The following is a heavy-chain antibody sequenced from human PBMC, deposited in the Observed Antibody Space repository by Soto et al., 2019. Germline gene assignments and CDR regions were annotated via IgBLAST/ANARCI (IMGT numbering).Heavy chain of an antibody. D-gene: IGHD3-10*01. CDR3: ATSYGSGYRAFDF. V-gene: IGHV1-69*02. Sequence: ASVKVSCKASGDTFNFYTINWVRQAPGLGLEWMGRFNPILTMSNYAQKFEGRVTITADKSTSTAYMELSRLRSEDTAMYYCATSYGSGYRAFDFWGQGALVTVSS. CDR1: GDTFNFYT. CDR2: FNPILTMS. J-gene: IGHJ4*02.